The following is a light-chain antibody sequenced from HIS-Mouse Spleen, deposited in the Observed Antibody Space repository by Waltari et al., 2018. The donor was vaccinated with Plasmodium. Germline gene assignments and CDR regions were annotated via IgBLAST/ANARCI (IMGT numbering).Light chain of an antibody. Sequence: EIVMTQSPATLSVSPGERATLSCRASQSVSSNLAWYQQKPGQAPRPRIYGASTRATGIPARYRCSGSGTEVTLTISSMQSEEFAVYCCKQYNNWITFGGGTRGEI. V-gene: IGKV3-15*01. CDR1: QSVSSN. J-gene: IGKJ4*01. CDR3: KQYNNWIT. CDR2: GAS.